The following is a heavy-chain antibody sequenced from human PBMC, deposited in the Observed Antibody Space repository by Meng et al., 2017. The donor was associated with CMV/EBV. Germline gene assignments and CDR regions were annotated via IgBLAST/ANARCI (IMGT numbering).Heavy chain of an antibody. Sequence: QLREPGPGLVKPVTPLSLTCPAHGGSISSGDYAWSWIRQPPGKGLEWIGYIYYSGSTYYNPSLKSRVTISVDTSKNQFSLKLSSVTAADTAVYYCARVYCSGGSCYGNWFDPWGQGTLVTVSS. D-gene: IGHD2-15*01. J-gene: IGHJ5*02. V-gene: IGHV4-30-4*08. CDR3: ARVYCSGGSCYGNWFDP. CDR2: IYYSGST. CDR1: GGSISSGDYA.